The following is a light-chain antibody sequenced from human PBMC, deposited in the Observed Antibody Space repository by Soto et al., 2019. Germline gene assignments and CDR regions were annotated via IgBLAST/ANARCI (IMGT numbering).Light chain of an antibody. CDR1: SSDVGGYNY. CDR3: SSYSSSGTLYV. Sequence: QSALTQPASVSGSPGQSITISCTGTSSDVGGYNYVSWYQHHPGKAPKLMIYDVNNRPSGISNRFFGSKSGNTASLTISGLRTEDEADYYCSSYSSSGTLYVFGTGTKLTVL. V-gene: IGLV2-14*01. CDR2: DVN. J-gene: IGLJ1*01.